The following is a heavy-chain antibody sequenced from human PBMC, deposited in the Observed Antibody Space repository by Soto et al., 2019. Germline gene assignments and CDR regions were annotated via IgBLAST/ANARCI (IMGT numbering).Heavy chain of an antibody. J-gene: IGHJ5*02. CDR1: GDSITNSNYY. D-gene: IGHD3-16*02. V-gene: IGHV4-39*01. CDR2: IYYIGST. CDR3: AGRNSLASVSLNFRELSNYKWIDP. Sequence: PSETLYLTCTVSGDSITNSNYYWGWFRQPPGKGLEWIASIYYIGSTYYNPSLKSRVTISVDTSNNQFSLNLNSVTASDTAVYYCAGRNSLASVSLNFRELSNYKWIDPWGPGTLLTVSS.